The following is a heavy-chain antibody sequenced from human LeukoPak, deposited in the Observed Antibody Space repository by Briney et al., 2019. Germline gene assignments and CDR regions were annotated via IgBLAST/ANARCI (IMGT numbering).Heavy chain of an antibody. J-gene: IGHJ4*02. CDR3: ARDLSSTPNWEFDF. V-gene: IGHV1-2*07. CDR2: IKAGSGGP. D-gene: IGHD7-27*01. Sequence: ASVKVSCKASGYTFTDYFIHWVRQAAGQRLEWMGRIKAGSGGPEYPPNFQGRVTMTRDTSTSTASMELSSLSSDDTAVYYCARDLSSTPNWEFDFWGQGTLVTVSS. CDR1: GYTFTDYF.